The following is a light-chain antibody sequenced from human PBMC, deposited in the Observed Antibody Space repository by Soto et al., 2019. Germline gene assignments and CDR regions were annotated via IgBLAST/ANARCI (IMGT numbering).Light chain of an antibody. CDR2: AAS. Sequence: DIQMTQSPSSLPASVGYRVTITCRASQSISSYLNWYQQKPGKAPKLLIYAASTLQSGVPSRFSGSGSGTDFALTISSLQPEDFATYYCQQSYSAPPITFGQGTRREIK. CDR3: QQSYSAPPIT. CDR1: QSISSY. J-gene: IGKJ5*01. V-gene: IGKV1-39*01.